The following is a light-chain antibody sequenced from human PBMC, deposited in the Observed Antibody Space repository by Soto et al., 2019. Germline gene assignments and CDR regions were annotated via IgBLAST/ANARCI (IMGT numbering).Light chain of an antibody. CDR2: DAS. CDR3: QPYDNLPRT. CDR1: QDISNY. V-gene: IGKV1-33*01. Sequence: DIQMTQSPSSLSASVGDRVTITCQASQDISNYLNWYQQKPGKAPKLLIYDASNLETGVPSRFSGSGSGTDFTFTISILQPEDIATYYCQPYDNLPRTFGQGTKLEIK. J-gene: IGKJ2*01.